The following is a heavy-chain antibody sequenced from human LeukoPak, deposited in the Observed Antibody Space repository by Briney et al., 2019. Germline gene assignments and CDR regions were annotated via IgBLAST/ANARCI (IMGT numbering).Heavy chain of an antibody. CDR3: ASLDTAKQPLANH. CDR1: GFTVSNHW. Sequence: GGSLRLSCVASGFTVSNHWMSWVRQAPGKGLEWVANIWEERGQEYYVDSVKGRFTISKNSAKNSLYLQMNTLRVEDTAMYYCASLDTAKQPLANHWGQGTLVTVSS. J-gene: IGHJ5*02. D-gene: IGHD5-18*01. V-gene: IGHV3-7*03. CDR2: IWEERGQE.